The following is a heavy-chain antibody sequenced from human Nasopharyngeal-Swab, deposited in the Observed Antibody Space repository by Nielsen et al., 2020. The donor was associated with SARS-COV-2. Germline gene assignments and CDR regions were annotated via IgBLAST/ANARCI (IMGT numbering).Heavy chain of an antibody. CDR1: GYSFTSYW. CDR3: ARHSTTVTTVYYYGMDV. Sequence: GESLKISCKGSGYSFTSYWISWVRQMPGKGLEWMGRIDPSDSYTNYSPSFQGHVTISADKSISTAYLQWSSLKASDTAMYYCARHSTTVTTVYYYGMDVWGQGTTVTVSS. CDR2: IDPSDSYT. V-gene: IGHV5-10-1*01. J-gene: IGHJ6*02. D-gene: IGHD4-17*01.